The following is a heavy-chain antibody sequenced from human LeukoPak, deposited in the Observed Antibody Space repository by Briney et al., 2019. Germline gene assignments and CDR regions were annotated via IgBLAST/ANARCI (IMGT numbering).Heavy chain of an antibody. V-gene: IGHV3-7*01. D-gene: IGHD3-10*01. J-gene: IGHJ5*02. CDR3: ARPAHYYGSGSSLNWFDP. Sequence: GGSLRLSCAASGFTFSSYWMSLVRQAPGKGLEWAANIKQDGSEKYYVDSVKGRFTISRDNAKNSLYLQMNSLRAEDTAVYYCARPAHYYGSGSSLNWFDPWGQGTLVTVSS. CDR1: GFTFSSYW. CDR2: IKQDGSEK.